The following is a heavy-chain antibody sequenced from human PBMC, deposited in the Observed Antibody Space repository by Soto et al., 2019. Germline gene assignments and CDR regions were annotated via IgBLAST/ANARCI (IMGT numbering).Heavy chain of an antibody. Sequence: ASVRVSCKASGYTFTSYGISWVRQAPGQGLEWMGWISAYNGNTNYAQKLQGRVTMTTDTSTSTAYMELRSLRSDDTAVYYCAREQSIAAAGRLRYWGQGTLVTVSS. CDR1: GYTFTSYG. CDR3: AREQSIAAAGRLRY. D-gene: IGHD6-13*01. V-gene: IGHV1-18*01. J-gene: IGHJ4*02. CDR2: ISAYNGNT.